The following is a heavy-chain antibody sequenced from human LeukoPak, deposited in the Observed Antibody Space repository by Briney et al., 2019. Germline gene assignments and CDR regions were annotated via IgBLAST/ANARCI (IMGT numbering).Heavy chain of an antibody. CDR3: ARDFTDWSSGLPGGY. CDR2: IWYDGSNK. D-gene: IGHD3-22*01. V-gene: IGHV3-33*01. J-gene: IGHJ4*02. Sequence: GGSLRLSCAASGFTFSSYGMHWVRQAPGKGLEWVAVIWYDGSNKYYADSVKGRFTISRDNSKNTLYLQMNSLRAEDTAVYYCARDFTDWSSGLPGGYWGQGTLVTVSS. CDR1: GFTFSSYG.